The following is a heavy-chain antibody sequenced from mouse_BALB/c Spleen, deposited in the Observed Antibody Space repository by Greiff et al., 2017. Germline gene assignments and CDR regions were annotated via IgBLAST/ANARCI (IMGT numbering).Heavy chain of an antibody. CDR2: INPSSGYT. V-gene: IGHV1-4*01. CDR1: GYTFTSYT. J-gene: IGHJ3*01. D-gene: IGHD1-1*01. Sequence: QVQLKQSGAELARPGASVKMSCKASGYTFTSYTMHWVKQRPGQGLEWIGYINPSSGYTNYNQKFKDKATLTADKSSSTAYMQLSSLTSEDSAVYYCARSYYEFAWFAYWGQGTLVTVSA. CDR3: ARSYYEFAWFAY.